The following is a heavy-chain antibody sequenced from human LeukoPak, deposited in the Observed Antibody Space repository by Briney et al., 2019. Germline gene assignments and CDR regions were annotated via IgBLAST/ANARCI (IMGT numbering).Heavy chain of an antibody. D-gene: IGHD2-15*01. CDR3: ARDGTICSGGSCYSRGSDY. Sequence: ASVKVSCKASGYTFTGYYMHWVRQAPGQGLEWMGWINPNSGGTNYAQKFQGRVTMTRDTSISTAYMELSRLRSDDTAVYYCARDGTICSGGSCYSRGSDYWGQGTLVTVSS. J-gene: IGHJ4*02. V-gene: IGHV1-2*02. CDR2: INPNSGGT. CDR1: GYTFTGYY.